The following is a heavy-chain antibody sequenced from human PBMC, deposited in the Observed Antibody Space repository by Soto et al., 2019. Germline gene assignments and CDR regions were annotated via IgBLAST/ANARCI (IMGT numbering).Heavy chain of an antibody. Sequence: QVQLVQSGAEVKKLGASVKVSGKASGYTFTAYYIHWVRQAPGQGLEWVGWINPNSGDTNYAQRFQGWVTMTGGTSVSTAYMDLTRLRSEDTAVYYCARGGYTYGYGLDYWGQGTLVTVSS. V-gene: IGHV1-2*04. CDR1: GYTFTAYY. CDR3: ARGGYTYGYGLDY. CDR2: INPNSGDT. D-gene: IGHD5-18*01. J-gene: IGHJ4*02.